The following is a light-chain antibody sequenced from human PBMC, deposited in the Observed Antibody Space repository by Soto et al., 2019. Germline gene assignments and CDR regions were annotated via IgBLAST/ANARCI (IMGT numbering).Light chain of an antibody. J-gene: IGLJ3*02. CDR2: SNN. V-gene: IGLV1-44*01. CDR3: AAWDDSLNGPV. Sequence: QSVLTQPPSASGTPGQRVTISCSGSSSNIGGNTVNWYQQFPGTAPKLLIYSNNQWPSGVPDRFSGSKGGTSASLAITGLQSEDESDYYCAAWDDSLNGPVFGGGTKLTVL. CDR1: SSNIGGNT.